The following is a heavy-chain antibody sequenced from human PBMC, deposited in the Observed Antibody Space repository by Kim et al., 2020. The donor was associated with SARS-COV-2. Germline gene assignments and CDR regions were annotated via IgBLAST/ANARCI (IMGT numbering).Heavy chain of an antibody. CDR3: ARRQFTGGWYYFDY. V-gene: IGHV3-74*01. J-gene: IGHJ4*02. D-gene: IGHD6-19*01. Sequence: SADSVHGRFTISRDNAKNTLYLQMNSLRAEDTYVYYWARRQFTGGWYYFDYWGQGTLVTVSS.